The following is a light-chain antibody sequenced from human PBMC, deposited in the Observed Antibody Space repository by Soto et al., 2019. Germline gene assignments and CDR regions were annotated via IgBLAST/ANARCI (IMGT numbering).Light chain of an antibody. V-gene: IGKV3-20*01. Sequence: EIVLTQSPGTLSLSPGERATLSCRASQSFSSSYLAWYQQKPVQAPRLLIYGASSRATGIPDRFSGSGSGTDFTLTISRLEPADFAVYYCQQYGSSPPWTFGQGTKVDIK. CDR3: QQYGSSPPWT. CDR2: GAS. J-gene: IGKJ1*01. CDR1: QSFSSSY.